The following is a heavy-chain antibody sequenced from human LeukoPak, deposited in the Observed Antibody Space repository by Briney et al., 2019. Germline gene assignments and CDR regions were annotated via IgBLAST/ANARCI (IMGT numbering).Heavy chain of an antibody. J-gene: IGHJ4*02. CDR3: TRDWVYKIDY. Sequence: GSLRLSCETAGFTFSSYVMHWVRRTPGKGLVWVSRISHDGIKSYADSVKGRFTISRDNAKNTLILQMNSLRVEDTAVYYCTRDWVYKIDYWGRGTLVTVSS. CDR2: ISHDGIK. V-gene: IGHV3-74*01. CDR1: GFTFSSYV. D-gene: IGHD5-24*01.